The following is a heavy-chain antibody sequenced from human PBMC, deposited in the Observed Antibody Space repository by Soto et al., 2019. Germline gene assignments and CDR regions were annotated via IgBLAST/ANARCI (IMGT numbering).Heavy chain of an antibody. Sequence: QLQLQESGSGLVKPSQTLSLTCAVSGGSISSGGYSWSWIRQPPGKGLEWIGYIYHSGSTYYNPSLKRRVTISVDRSKNQFSLKLSSVTAADTAVYYCARGRAEYSYGSTDFDYWGQGTLVTVSS. CDR1: GGSISSGGYS. D-gene: IGHD5-18*01. CDR2: IYHSGST. CDR3: ARGRAEYSYGSTDFDY. V-gene: IGHV4-30-2*01. J-gene: IGHJ4*02.